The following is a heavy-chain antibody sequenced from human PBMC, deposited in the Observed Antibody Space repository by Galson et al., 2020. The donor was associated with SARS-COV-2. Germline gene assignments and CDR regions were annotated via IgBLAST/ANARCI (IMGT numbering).Heavy chain of an antibody. CDR1: GFTFNKYG. J-gene: IGHJ4*02. CDR3: AKDQIASGGTPISTGYFEF. D-gene: IGHD6-13*01. Sequence: QLGESLKISCAASGFTFNKYGMHWVRQAPGKGLEWVAVIWYDGSKQYYADSVKGRFTISRDNSRNTLYLQMNSLRAEDTAVYYCAKDQIASGGTPISTGYFEFWGQGTLVTVSS. V-gene: IGHV3-33*06. CDR2: IWYDGSKQ.